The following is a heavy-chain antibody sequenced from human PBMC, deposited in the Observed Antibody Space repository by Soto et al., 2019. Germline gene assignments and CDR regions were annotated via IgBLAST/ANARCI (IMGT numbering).Heavy chain of an antibody. CDR1: GGTFSSYT. Sequence: SVKVSCKASGGTFSSYTISWVRQAPGQGLEWMGRIIPILGIANYAQKFQGRVTITADKSTSTAYMELSSLRSEDTAVYYCARDSSGYPGDIWGQGTMVTVSS. J-gene: IGHJ3*02. CDR2: IIPILGIA. CDR3: ARDSSGYPGDI. D-gene: IGHD3-22*01. V-gene: IGHV1-69*04.